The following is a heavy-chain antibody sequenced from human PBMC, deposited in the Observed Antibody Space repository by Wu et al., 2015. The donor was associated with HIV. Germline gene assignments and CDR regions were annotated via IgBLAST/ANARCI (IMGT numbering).Heavy chain of an antibody. CDR3: ARGGVTVAAHNLFYHYMDV. J-gene: IGHJ6*03. D-gene: IGHD2-15*01. V-gene: IGHV1-18*01. CDR2: INPKNGDT. Sequence: QLQAVQSGTEVKTPGAAVKVSCKTSGYTFVNFGINWVRQAPGQGLEWMAWINPKNGDTKYEKKFQDRVTMTTDTSTNTAYMEMRGLTSGDTAVYYCARGGVTVAAHNLFYHYMDVWGEGTTVIVSS. CDR1: GYTFVNFG.